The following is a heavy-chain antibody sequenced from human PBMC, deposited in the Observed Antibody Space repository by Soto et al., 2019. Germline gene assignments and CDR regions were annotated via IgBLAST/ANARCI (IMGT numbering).Heavy chain of an antibody. Sequence: PGGSLRLSCAASGFTFSTYAMSWVRQSPGKGLEWVSAMSGSGATTHHADSVKGRFTISRDNSKNTLYLQLNSLRAEDTAVYFCANGSSCTRVSCHSVPFEVWGQGTLVTVSS. CDR2: MSGSGATT. V-gene: IGHV3-23*01. CDR3: ANGSSCTRVSCHSVPFEV. CDR1: GFTFSTYA. J-gene: IGHJ4*02. D-gene: IGHD2-8*02.